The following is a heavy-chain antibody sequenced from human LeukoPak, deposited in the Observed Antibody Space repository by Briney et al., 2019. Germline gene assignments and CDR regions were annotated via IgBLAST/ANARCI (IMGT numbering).Heavy chain of an antibody. V-gene: IGHV4-30-4*01. J-gene: IGHJ5*02. CDR1: GGSISSGDYY. Sequence: SQTLSLTCTVSGGSISSGDYYWSWIRQPPGKGLEWIGEINHSGSTNYNPSLKSRVTISVDTSKNQFSLKLSSVTAADTAVYYCARGRRVTMIVAGFRTRGYNWFDPWGQGTLVTVSS. CDR3: ARGRRVTMIVAGFRTRGYNWFDP. D-gene: IGHD3-22*01. CDR2: INHSGST.